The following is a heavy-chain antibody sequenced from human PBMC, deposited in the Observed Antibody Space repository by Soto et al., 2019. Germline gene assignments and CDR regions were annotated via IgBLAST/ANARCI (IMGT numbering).Heavy chain of an antibody. CDR2: IYPGDSDT. V-gene: IGHV5-51*01. J-gene: IGHJ3*02. CDR3: ARRAVSGYDDFDI. Sequence: GEALKISCKGSGYSFTSYWIGWVRQMPLKVLEWMGIIYPGDSDTIYSPSFQVHVTISADKCISTAYLQLSSLKASQTAMYYCARRAVSGYDDFDIWGQGTMASVSS. CDR1: GYSFTSYW. D-gene: IGHD3-22*01.